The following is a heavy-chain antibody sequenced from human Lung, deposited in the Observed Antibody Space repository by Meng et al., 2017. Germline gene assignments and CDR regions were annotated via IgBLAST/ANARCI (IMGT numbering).Heavy chain of an antibody. D-gene: IGHD6-13*01. CDR2: ISVHNGNT. J-gene: IGHJ4*02. CDR1: GYTFIRHG. CDR3: ARELKPEGIATEYLNY. Sequence: QVQVVQSGAEVRNPRASVKASCKTSGYTFIRHGITWVRQAPGQGLEWMGWISVHNGNTNYAEKFQGRVTMTTDTSTNTAYMELRSLTSDDTAVNYCARELKPEGIATEYLNYWGQGTLVTVSS. V-gene: IGHV1-18*01.